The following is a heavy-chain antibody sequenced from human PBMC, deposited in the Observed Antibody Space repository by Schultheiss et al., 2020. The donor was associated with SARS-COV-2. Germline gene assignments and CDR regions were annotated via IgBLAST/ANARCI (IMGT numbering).Heavy chain of an antibody. J-gene: IGHJ5*02. D-gene: IGHD3-22*01. CDR3: AKGYDSNRPINWFDP. CDR2: ISGSGGST. V-gene: IGHV3-23*01. Sequence: GESLKISCAASGFTFSSYAMHWVRQAPGKGLEWVSAISGSGGSTYYADSVKGRFTISRDNSKNTLYLQMNSLRAEDTAVYYCAKGYDSNRPINWFDPWGQGTLVTVSS. CDR1: GFTFSSYA.